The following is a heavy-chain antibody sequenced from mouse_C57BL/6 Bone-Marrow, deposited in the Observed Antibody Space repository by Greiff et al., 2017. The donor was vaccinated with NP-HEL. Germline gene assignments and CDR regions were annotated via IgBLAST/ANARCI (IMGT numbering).Heavy chain of an antibody. J-gene: IGHJ3*01. CDR1: GYTFTSYG. D-gene: IGHD2-5*01. CDR3: GRVDNSNLFDD. V-gene: IGHV1-81*01. Sequence: QVQLQQSGAELARPGASVKLSCKASGYTFTSYGISWVKQRPGQGLEWIGEIYPRSGNTYYNEKFKGKATLTADKSSSTAYMKLRSLTSEDSAVYLCGRVDNSNLFDDWGQGTPVTVSS. CDR2: IYPRSGNT.